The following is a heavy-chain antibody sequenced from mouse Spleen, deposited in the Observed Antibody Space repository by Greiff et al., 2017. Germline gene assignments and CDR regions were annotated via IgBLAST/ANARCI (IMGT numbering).Heavy chain of an antibody. V-gene: IGHV5-9-3*01. Sequence: EVQVVESGGGLVKPGGSLKLSCAASGFTFSSYAMSWVRQTPEKRLEWVATISSGGSYTYYPDSVKGRFTISRDNAKNTLYLQMSSLRSEDTAMYYCARHEEYGNFFAYWGQGTLVTVSA. D-gene: IGHD2-10*02. CDR3: ARHEEYGNFFAY. CDR1: GFTFSSYA. J-gene: IGHJ3*01. CDR2: ISSGGSYT.